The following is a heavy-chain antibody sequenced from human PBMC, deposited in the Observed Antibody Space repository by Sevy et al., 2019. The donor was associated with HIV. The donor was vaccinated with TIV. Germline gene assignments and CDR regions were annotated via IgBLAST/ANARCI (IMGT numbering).Heavy chain of an antibody. CDR2: ISSSSSYI. CDR1: GFTFSSYS. Sequence: GGSLRLSCAASGFTFSSYSMNWVRQAPGKGLEWVSSISSSSSYIYYADSVKGRFTISRDNAKNSLYLQMNSLRAEDTAVYYCARDDIVVVPAAQIYYYYSMDVWGQGTTVTVSS. D-gene: IGHD2-2*01. V-gene: IGHV3-21*01. J-gene: IGHJ6*02. CDR3: ARDDIVVVPAAQIYYYYSMDV.